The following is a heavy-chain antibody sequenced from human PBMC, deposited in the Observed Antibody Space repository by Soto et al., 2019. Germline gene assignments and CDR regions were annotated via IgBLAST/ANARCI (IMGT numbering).Heavy chain of an antibody. V-gene: IGHV4-4*02. J-gene: IGHJ3*02. CDR2: IYHSGST. Sequence: QVQLQESGPGLVKPSGTLSLTCAVSGGSLSRYNWWSWVRQPPGKGLEWIGEIYHSGSTNYNPSLTSRVTRSMDKSNNQFFLRLPSVTAADTAVYYCASDALDIWGQGTVVTVSS. CDR1: GGSLSRYNW. CDR3: ASDALDI.